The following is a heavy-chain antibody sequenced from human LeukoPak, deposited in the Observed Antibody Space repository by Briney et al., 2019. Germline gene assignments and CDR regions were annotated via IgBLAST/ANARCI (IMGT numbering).Heavy chain of an antibody. CDR2: IYTSGST. D-gene: IGHD3-22*01. J-gene: IGHJ4*02. Sequence: SETLSLTCTVSGGSISSGSYYWSWIRQPAGKGLEWIGRIYTSGSTNYNPSLKRRVTISVDTSKNQFSLKLSSVTAADTAVYYCARASRPYYYDSSGYYIDYWGQGTLVTVSS. V-gene: IGHV4-61*02. CDR3: ARASRPYYYDSSGYYIDY. CDR1: GGSISSGSYY.